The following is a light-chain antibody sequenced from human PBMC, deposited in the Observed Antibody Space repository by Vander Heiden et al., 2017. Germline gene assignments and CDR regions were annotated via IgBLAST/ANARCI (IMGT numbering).Light chain of an antibody. CDR3: QQRSNWPLT. V-gene: IGKV3-11*01. J-gene: IGKJ4*01. CDR2: GAS. Sequence: DILLTQSPATLSLSPGESATLSCRASQSISSYLTWYQQRPGQAPRLLIYGASNRATDIPARFSGSGSGTDFTLTINSLEPEDFAVYYCQQRSNWPLTSGGGTKIDI. CDR1: QSISSY.